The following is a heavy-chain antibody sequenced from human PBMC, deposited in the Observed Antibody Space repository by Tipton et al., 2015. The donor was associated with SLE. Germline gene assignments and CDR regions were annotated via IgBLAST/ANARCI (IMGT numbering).Heavy chain of an antibody. CDR2: ISSNGGST. V-gene: IGHV3-64D*06. J-gene: IGHJ3*02. CDR1: GFTFSSYA. D-gene: IGHD3-3*01. CDR3: VKAPPYDFWSGPDAFDI. Sequence: GSLRLSCAASGFTFSSYAMHWVRQAPGKGLEYVSAISSNGGSTYYADSVKGRFTISRDNSKNTLYLQMSSLRAEDTAVYYCVKAPPYDFWSGPDAFDIWGQGTMVTVSS.